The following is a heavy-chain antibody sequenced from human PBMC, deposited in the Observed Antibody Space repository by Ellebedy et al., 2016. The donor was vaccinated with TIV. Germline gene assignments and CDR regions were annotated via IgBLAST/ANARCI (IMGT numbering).Heavy chain of an antibody. CDR1: GFTFSTYS. CDR3: ARDRSEQWLVLVSYYYYGMDV. D-gene: IGHD6-19*01. Sequence: PGGSLRLSCAASGFTFSTYSMNWVRQAPGKGLEWISYISGSKASVNYADSVKGRFITSSDNAKSSLYLQMNSLRAEETAVYYCARDRSEQWLVLVSYYYYGMDVWGQGTTVTVSS. V-gene: IGHV3-48*01. J-gene: IGHJ6*02. CDR2: ISGSKASV.